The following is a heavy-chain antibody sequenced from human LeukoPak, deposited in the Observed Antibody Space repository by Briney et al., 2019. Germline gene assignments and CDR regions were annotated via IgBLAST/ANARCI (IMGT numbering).Heavy chain of an antibody. CDR1: GFTLSSYS. CDR2: ISSSSSYI. J-gene: IGHJ4*02. V-gene: IGHV3-21*04. Sequence: PGGSLRLSCAASGFTLSSYSMNWVRQAPGKGLEWVSSISSSSSYIYYADSVKGRFTISRDNAKNSLYLQMNSLRAEDTALYYCAREIYDSSGSDYWGQGTLVTVSS. CDR3: AREIYDSSGSDY. D-gene: IGHD3-22*01.